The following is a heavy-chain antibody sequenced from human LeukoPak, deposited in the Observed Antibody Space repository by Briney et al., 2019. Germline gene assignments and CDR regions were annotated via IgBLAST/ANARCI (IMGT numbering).Heavy chain of an antibody. CDR2: INHSGST. Sequence: PSETLSLTCAVYGGSFSGYYWSWIRQPPGKGLEWIGEINHSGSTNYNPSLKSRATISVDTSKNQFSLKLSSVTAADTAVYYCARGGGSSSYYYYMDVWGKGTTVTVSS. D-gene: IGHD6-6*01. CDR1: GGSFSGYY. J-gene: IGHJ6*03. V-gene: IGHV4-34*01. CDR3: ARGGGSSSYYYYMDV.